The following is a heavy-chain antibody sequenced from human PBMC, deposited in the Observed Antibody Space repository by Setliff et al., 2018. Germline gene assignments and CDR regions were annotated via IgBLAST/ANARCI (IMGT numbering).Heavy chain of an antibody. CDR3: RFWSGYYKNDY. CDR1: GDSMSTYY. V-gene: IGHV4-59*04. D-gene: IGHD3-3*01. Sequence: SETLSLTCSVSGDSMSTYYWNWIRQSPGKGLEWLGSVYFSGYTYYNPSLSGRVTISIDASENQFSLKLSSVTAADTAVYYCRFWSGYYKNDYWGQGTLVTVSS. J-gene: IGHJ4*02. CDR2: VYFSGYT.